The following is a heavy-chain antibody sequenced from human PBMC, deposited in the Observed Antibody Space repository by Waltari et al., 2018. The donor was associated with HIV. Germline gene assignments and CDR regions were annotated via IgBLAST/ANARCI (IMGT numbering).Heavy chain of an antibody. CDR3: VKGVRYYGP. CDR2: IYMDDTA. J-gene: IGHJ5*02. D-gene: IGHD3-16*01. CDR1: NFRVGNNF. Sequence: VETGGTVIRPGGSLRLSCSPLNFRVGNNFVTWLRLAPGRTLEWVSSIYMDDTAHYADSVKGRFTVSRDKFRNTVHLLMNFLLFEDTATYFCVKGVRYYGPWGQGTPVTVSS. V-gene: IGHV3-53*05.